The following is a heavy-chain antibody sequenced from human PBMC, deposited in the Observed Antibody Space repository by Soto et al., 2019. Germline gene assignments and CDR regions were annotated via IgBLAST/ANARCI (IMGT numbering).Heavy chain of an antibody. CDR2: MNPNSGNT. CDR1: GYTFTSYD. Sequence: ASVKVSCKASGYTFTSYDINWVRQATGQGLEWMGWMNPNSGNTGYAQKFQGRVTMTRNTSISTAYMELSSLRSEDTAVYYCARGHYDYIWGSYRFSQDAFDIWGQGTMVTV. CDR3: ARGHYDYIWGSYRFSQDAFDI. D-gene: IGHD3-16*02. V-gene: IGHV1-8*01. J-gene: IGHJ3*02.